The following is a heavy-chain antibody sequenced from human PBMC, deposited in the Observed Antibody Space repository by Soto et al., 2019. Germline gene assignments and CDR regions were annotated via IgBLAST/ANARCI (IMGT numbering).Heavy chain of an antibody. CDR2: ISGSGGST. D-gene: IGHD5-12*01. J-gene: IGHJ4*02. CDR3: AKLDPFPYSGYDY. V-gene: IGHV3-23*01. CDR1: GFTFSSYA. Sequence: PGGSLRLSCAASGFTFSSYAMSWVRQAPGKGLEWVSAISGSGGSTYYADSVKGRFTISRDNSKNTLYLQMDSLRAEDTAVYYCAKLDPFPYSGYDYWGQATLVTVSS.